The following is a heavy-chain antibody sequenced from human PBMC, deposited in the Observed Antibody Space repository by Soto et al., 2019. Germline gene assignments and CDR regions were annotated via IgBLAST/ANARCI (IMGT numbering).Heavy chain of an antibody. Sequence: QVQLVESGGGVVQPGASLRLSCAASGFTFSDYGMHWVRQAPGKGLQWVALIWYDGSEKRHAESVKGRFTVSRDNAKNTVYLQMNGLGVEDTAVYYCAKERFQ. CDR3: AKERFQ. CDR2: IWYDGSEK. J-gene: IGHJ1*01. V-gene: IGHV3-30*02. CDR1: GFTFSDYG.